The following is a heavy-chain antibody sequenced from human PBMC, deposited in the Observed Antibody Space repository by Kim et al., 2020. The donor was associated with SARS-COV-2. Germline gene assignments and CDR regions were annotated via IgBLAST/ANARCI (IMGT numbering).Heavy chain of an antibody. V-gene: IGHV3-7*03. J-gene: IGHJ4*02. CDR3: ARVRGVATAMVIFFARKYYLAS. CDR2: IKQDGSEK. Sequence: GGSLRLSCAASGFTFSSYWMSWVRQAPGKGLEWVANIKQDGSEKYYVDSVKGRFTISRDNAKNSLYLQMNSLRAEDTAVYYCARVRGVATAMVIFFARKYYLASWGQGTLVTVSS. D-gene: IGHD5-18*01. CDR1: GFTFSSYW.